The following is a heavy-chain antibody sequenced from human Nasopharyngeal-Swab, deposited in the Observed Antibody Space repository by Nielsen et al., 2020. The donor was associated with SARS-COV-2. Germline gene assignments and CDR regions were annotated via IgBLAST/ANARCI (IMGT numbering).Heavy chain of an antibody. J-gene: IGHJ6*02. V-gene: IGHV4-39*07. CDR3: VGSSWYGDYYYYYGRDV. Sequence: GSLRLSCTVSGGSISSSSYYWGWIRQPPGKGLEWIGSIYYSGSTYYNPSLKSRVTISVDTSKNQFSLKLSSVTAADTAVYYCVGSSWYGDYYYYYGRDVWGQGTTVTVSS. CDR2: IYYSGST. CDR1: GGSISSSSYY. D-gene: IGHD6-13*01.